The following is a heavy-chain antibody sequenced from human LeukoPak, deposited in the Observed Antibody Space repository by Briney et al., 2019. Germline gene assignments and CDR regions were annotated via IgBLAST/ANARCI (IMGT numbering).Heavy chain of an antibody. V-gene: IGHV3-23*01. D-gene: IGHD6-19*01. Sequence: GGSLRLSCAASGFTYSSYAMSWVRQAPGKGLEWVSVISGGGTSTYYADSVKGRFTISKDNSRNTLYLQMNSLRAEDTAVYYCAKTFIAVANPIDNWGQGTLVTVSS. CDR1: GFTYSSYA. CDR2: ISGGGTST. J-gene: IGHJ4*02. CDR3: AKTFIAVANPIDN.